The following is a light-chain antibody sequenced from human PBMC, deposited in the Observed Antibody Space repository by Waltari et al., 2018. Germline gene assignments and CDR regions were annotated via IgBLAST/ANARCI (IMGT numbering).Light chain of an antibody. CDR3: AAWDDSLNGVV. CDR2: RNN. V-gene: IGLV1-47*01. CDR1: SSYIGSNF. J-gene: IGLJ3*02. Sequence: QSVMTQPPSASATPVQRVIISFSGRSSYIGSNFVYLYQHFPGTAPKLLIYRNNRRHSRGPERFTGSKASTSAALDISGHRSEDEAGYYCAAWDDSLNGVVFGGGTKLTVL.